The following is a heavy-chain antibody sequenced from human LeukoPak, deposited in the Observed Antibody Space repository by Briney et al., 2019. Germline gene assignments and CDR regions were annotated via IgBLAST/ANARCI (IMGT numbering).Heavy chain of an antibody. D-gene: IGHD5-18*01. Sequence: PGGSLRLSCAASGFTFSSYAMSWVRQAPGKGLEWVSAISGSGGSTYYAGSVKGRFTISRDNSKNTLYLQMNSLRAEDTAVYYCAKHDVYSYGYHYFDYWGQGTLVTVSS. V-gene: IGHV3-23*01. CDR2: ISGSGGST. CDR3: AKHDVYSYGYHYFDY. J-gene: IGHJ4*02. CDR1: GFTFSSYA.